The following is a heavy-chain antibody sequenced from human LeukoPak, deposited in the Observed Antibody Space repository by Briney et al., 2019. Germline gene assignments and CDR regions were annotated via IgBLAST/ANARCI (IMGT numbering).Heavy chain of an antibody. V-gene: IGHV3-64*01. Sequence: GGSLRLSCAASGFSISSYALHWVRQAPGEGLQYVSGISNGGSIDYANSVKGRFTISRDNSKNTLYLQMGSLRPEDMAVYYCARDFSYGSGFDYWGQGILVTVSS. CDR3: ARDFSYGSGFDY. CDR2: ISNGGSI. CDR1: GFSISSYA. J-gene: IGHJ4*02. D-gene: IGHD5-18*01.